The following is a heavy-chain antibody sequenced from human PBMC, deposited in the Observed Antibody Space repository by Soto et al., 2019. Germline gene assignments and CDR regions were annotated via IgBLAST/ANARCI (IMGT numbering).Heavy chain of an antibody. V-gene: IGHV1-69*13. Sequence: SVKVSCKASGGTFSSYAISWVRQAPGQGLEWMGGIIPIFGTANYAQKFQGRVTITADESTSTAYMELSSLRSEDTAVYYCASLSVVATQNYYYYSGMDVWGQGTTVPVSS. CDR3: ASLSVVATQNYYYYSGMDV. CDR2: IIPIFGTA. CDR1: GGTFSSYA. D-gene: IGHD2-15*01. J-gene: IGHJ6*02.